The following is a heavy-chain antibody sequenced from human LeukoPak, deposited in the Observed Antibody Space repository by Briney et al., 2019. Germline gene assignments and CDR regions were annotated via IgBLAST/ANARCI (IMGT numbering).Heavy chain of an antibody. D-gene: IGHD6-19*01. CDR3: AKGRSSGWYEWYFDL. CDR1: GFTFSSYA. Sequence: GESMRLSCAASGFTFSSYAMRWVRPAQGKGLEWVSSISGRGGSTYYADSVKGRFTISRDNSKNTLYLQMNSLRAEDTAVYYCAKGRSSGWYEWYFDLWGRGTLVTVSS. CDR2: ISGRGGST. V-gene: IGHV3-23*01. J-gene: IGHJ2*01.